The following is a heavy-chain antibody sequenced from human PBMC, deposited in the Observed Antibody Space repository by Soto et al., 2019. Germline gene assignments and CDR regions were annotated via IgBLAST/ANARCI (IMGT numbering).Heavy chain of an antibody. J-gene: IGHJ6*02. CDR1: GGSISRGGYS. CDR2: IYHSGST. Sequence: SETLSLTCAVSGGSISRGGYSWTWIRQPPGKGLEWIGYIYHSGSTYYNPSLKSRVTISVDRSKNQFSLKLNSVTAADTAVYYCARVPDGWGQGTTVTVS. CDR3: ARVPDG. V-gene: IGHV4-30-2*01.